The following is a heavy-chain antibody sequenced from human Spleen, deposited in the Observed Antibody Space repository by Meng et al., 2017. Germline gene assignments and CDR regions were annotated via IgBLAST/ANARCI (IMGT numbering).Heavy chain of an antibody. CDR1: GQPSTGYY. V-gene: IGHV1-2*06. Sequence: ARAEVKKPGGRAKDPIKPSGQPSTGYYIHWVRQAPGQGPEWMGRINPDSGGPNYAQKFRGRVTMTRDTSISTAYMELSSLRSDDTAVYYCARGKNYYESNMDDSTHDYWGQGTLVTVSS. CDR2: INPDSGGP. CDR3: ARGKNYYESNMDDSTHDY. D-gene: IGHD3-22*01. J-gene: IGHJ4*02.